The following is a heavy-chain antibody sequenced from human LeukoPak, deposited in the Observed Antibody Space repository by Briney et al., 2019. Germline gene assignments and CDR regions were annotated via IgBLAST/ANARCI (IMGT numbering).Heavy chain of an antibody. D-gene: IGHD4-17*01. CDR2: INHSGST. J-gene: IGHJ2*01. Sequence: SETLSLTCAVYGGSFSGYYWSWIRQPPGKGLEWIGEINHSGSTNYNPSLKSRVTISVDTSKNQFSLKLSSVTAADTAVYYCARVGMGDYASHWYFDLWGRGTLVTVSS. V-gene: IGHV4-34*01. CDR3: ARVGMGDYASHWYFDL. CDR1: GGSFSGYY.